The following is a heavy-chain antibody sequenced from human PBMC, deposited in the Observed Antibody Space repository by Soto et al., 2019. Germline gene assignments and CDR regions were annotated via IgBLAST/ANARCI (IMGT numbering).Heavy chain of an antibody. D-gene: IGHD3-22*01. CDR1: GFTFSSYA. J-gene: IGHJ4*02. CDR3: VKDLDPPDSSAPVDY. CDR2: ISSNGGST. V-gene: IGHV3-64D*06. Sequence: RRLSCSASGFTFSSYAMHWVRQAPGKGLEYVSAISSNGGSTYYADSVKGRFTISRDNSKNTLYLQMSSLRAEDTAVYYCVKDLDPPDSSAPVDYWGQGTLVTVSS.